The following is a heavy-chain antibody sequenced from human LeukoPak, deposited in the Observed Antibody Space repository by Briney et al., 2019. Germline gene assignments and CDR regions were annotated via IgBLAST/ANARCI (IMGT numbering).Heavy chain of an antibody. Sequence: SETLSLTCTVSGGSISSSSYYWGWIRQPPGKGLEWIGSIYYSGSTYYNPSLKSRVTISVDTSENQFSLKLSSVTAADTAVYYCARQRQAIYYYYYMDVWGKGTTVTVSS. J-gene: IGHJ6*03. CDR3: ARQRQAIYYYYYMDV. CDR2: IYYSGST. V-gene: IGHV4-39*01. CDR1: GGSISSSSYY.